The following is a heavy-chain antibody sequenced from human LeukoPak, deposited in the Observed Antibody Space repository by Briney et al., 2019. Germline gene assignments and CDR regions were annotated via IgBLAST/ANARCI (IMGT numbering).Heavy chain of an antibody. D-gene: IGHD3-22*01. CDR2: ISSSGSTI. Sequence: GGSLRLSCAASGFTLSDYYMSWIRQAPGKGLEWVSYISSSGSTIYYADSVKGRFTISRDNAKNSLYLQMNSLRAEDTAVYYCARERYYYDSSGYYIDYWGQGTLVTVSS. V-gene: IGHV3-11*01. J-gene: IGHJ4*02. CDR1: GFTLSDYY. CDR3: ARERYYYDSSGYYIDY.